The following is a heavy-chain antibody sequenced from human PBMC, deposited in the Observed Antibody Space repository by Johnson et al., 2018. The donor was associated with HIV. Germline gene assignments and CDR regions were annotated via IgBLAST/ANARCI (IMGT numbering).Heavy chain of an antibody. CDR3: TTDLIVVIPIGAFDV. V-gene: IGHV3-15*01. CDR1: GFSFSNTW. J-gene: IGHJ3*01. CDR2: IKSKSDGGTT. D-gene: IGHD3-16*01. Sequence: VQLVESGGSLVKPGGSLRLSCAASGFSFSNTWMSWVRQAPGKGLEWVARIKSKSDGGTTDYAAPVKGRFTISRDDSKNTLYLQMNSLKTEDTAVYYCTTDLIVVIPIGAFDVWGQGTTVTV.